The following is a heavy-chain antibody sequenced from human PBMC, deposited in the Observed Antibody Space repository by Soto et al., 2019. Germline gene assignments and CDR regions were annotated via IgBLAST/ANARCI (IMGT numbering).Heavy chain of an antibody. CDR1: GGSISSYY. V-gene: IGHV4-59*01. Sequence: QVQLQESGPGLVKPSETLSLTCTVSGGSISSYYWSWIRQPPGKGLEWIGYIYYSGSTNYNPSLKSRVTISVHTSKNQFSLELSSVIAADTAVYYCARRVQSGEDAFDIWGQGTMVTVSS. J-gene: IGHJ3*02. D-gene: IGHD4-17*01. CDR2: IYYSGST. CDR3: ARRVQSGEDAFDI.